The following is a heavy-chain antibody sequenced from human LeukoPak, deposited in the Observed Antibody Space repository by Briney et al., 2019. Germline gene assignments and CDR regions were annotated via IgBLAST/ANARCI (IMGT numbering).Heavy chain of an antibody. CDR2: MNQDGSAI. J-gene: IGHJ4*02. Sequence: PGGSLRLSRAASGFTFSRHWMSWVRQAPGEGLERVAHMNQDGSAIYSIDSVKGRFTISRDNDKNSLYLHMSGLTVADTAVYYCARTVPGHPDDYFDYWGQGTLVTVSS. D-gene: IGHD6-19*01. CDR1: GFTFSRHW. CDR3: ARTVPGHPDDYFDY. V-gene: IGHV3-7*01.